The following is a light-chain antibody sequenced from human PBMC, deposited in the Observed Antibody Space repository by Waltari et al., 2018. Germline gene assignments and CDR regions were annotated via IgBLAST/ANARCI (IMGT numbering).Light chain of an antibody. J-gene: IGLJ3*02. V-gene: IGLV2-14*01. Sequence: QSALTQPASVSESPGQSITNSCPGTSSDVGGYNYVCWYQQHPGKAPKLIIYDVAKRPSGVSNRFSGSKSGNTASLTISGLQAEDEADYYCFSYRSSSTWVFGGGTKLTVL. CDR3: FSYRSSSTWV. CDR1: SSDVGGYNY. CDR2: DVA.